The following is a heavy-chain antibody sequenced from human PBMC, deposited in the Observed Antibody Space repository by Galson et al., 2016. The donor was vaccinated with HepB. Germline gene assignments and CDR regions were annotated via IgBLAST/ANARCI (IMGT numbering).Heavy chain of an antibody. Sequence: SLRLSCAASGFTFRNYGMPWVRQAPGKGLEVVSSISRSGDSTDYADSVKGRFTISRDNARNSLYLQMNTLRADDTAVYYCARSVEGHFDYWGQGILVTVSS. J-gene: IGHJ4*02. CDR3: ARSVEGHFDY. D-gene: IGHD1-1*01. V-gene: IGHV3-48*04. CDR2: ISRSGDST. CDR1: GFTFRNYG.